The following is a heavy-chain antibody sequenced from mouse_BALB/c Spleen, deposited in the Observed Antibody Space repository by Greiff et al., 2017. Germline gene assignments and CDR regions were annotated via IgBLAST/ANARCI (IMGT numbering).Heavy chain of an antibody. V-gene: IGHV14-4*02. CDR1: GFNIKDYY. CDR2: IDPENGDT. CDR3: NAYYYGSDY. Sequence: EVQLQQSGAELVRSGASVKLSCTASGFNIKDYYMHWVKQRPEQGLEWIGWIDPENGDTEYAPKFQGKATMTADTSSNTAYLHLSSLTSEDTAVYYCNAYYYGSDYWGQGTTLTVSS. J-gene: IGHJ2*01. D-gene: IGHD1-1*01.